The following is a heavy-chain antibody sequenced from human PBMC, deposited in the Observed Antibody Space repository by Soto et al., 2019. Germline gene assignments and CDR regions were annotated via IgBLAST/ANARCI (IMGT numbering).Heavy chain of an antibody. J-gene: IGHJ4*02. CDR1: GFTFSSYG. V-gene: IGHV3-30*03. Sequence: QVQLVESGGGVVQPGTSLRLSCAASGFTFSSYGMHWVRQAPGKGLEWVGVIAYDGSNKWYADSVRGRFTISRDNSKNTLFLQMNSLTAEDTAVYYCATRFAVVEVATDYWCQGTLVTVSS. D-gene: IGHD2-15*01. CDR3: ATRFAVVEVATDY. CDR2: IAYDGSNK.